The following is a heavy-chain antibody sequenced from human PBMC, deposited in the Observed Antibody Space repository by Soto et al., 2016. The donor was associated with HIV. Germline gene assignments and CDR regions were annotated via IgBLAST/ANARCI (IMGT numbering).Heavy chain of an antibody. J-gene: IGHJ3*01. CDR1: GFIFSRYG. Sequence: VQLVESGGGVVQPGRSLRLSCAASGFIFSRYGMHWVRQAPGKGLEWVAIIWHDGSNKYYADSVKGRFTISRDNSKNTLYLQMNSLRVEDTAIYYCARIEQDKGAFDVWGQRDNGHRLF. CDR2: IWHDGSNK. CDR3: ARIEQDKGAFDV. V-gene: IGHV3-33*01.